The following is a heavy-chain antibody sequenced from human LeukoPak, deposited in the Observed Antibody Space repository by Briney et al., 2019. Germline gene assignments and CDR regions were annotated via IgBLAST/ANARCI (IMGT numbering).Heavy chain of an antibody. CDR2: INGDGSST. CDR3: VSDYGSGSHYHYSMDV. V-gene: IGHV3-74*01. Sequence: GGSLRLSCAASGFTFSDSWLHWVRQPPGKGLVWISRINGDGSSTIYADSVKGRFTISRDNAKNTLYLQMSSLRGEDTAVYYCVSDYGSGSHYHYSMDVWGQGATVTVSS. CDR1: GFTFSDSW. D-gene: IGHD3-10*01. J-gene: IGHJ6*02.